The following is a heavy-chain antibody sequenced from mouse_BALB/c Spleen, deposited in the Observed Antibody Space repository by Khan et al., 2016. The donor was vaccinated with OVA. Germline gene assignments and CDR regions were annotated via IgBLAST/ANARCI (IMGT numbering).Heavy chain of an antibody. Sequence: LQLQESVAELVRPGVSVKISCKGSGYTFTDYAMHWLKQSHAKSLEWIGVISTYYVDADYNQKFKGKATMTVDKSSSTAYMELARLTSEDSAIFYCARGGRFAYWGQGTLVTVSA. CDR3: ARGGRFAY. J-gene: IGHJ3*01. CDR1: GYTFTDYA. D-gene: IGHD3-3*01. V-gene: IGHV1S137*01. CDR2: ISTYYVDA.